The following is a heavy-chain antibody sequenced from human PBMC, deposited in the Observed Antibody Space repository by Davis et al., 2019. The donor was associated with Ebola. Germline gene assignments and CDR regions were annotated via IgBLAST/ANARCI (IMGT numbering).Heavy chain of an antibody. J-gene: IGHJ4*02. D-gene: IGHD1-26*01. CDR1: GYTLSSFW. Sequence: GESLKISCAGSGYTLSSFWMNWVRQVPGKGLEWVSRVNSDGTSTNYTDAVRGRFIISRDNSKNTLYLQIDSLRVEDTALYYCVKGIGGSYPGYWGQGTLVTVSS. V-gene: IGHV3-74*01. CDR2: VNSDGTST. CDR3: VKGIGGSYPGY.